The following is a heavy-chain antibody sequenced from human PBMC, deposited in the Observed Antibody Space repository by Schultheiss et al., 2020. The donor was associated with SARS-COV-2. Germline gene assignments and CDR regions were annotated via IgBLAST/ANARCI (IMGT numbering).Heavy chain of an antibody. V-gene: IGHV3-11*04. D-gene: IGHD2-15*01. J-gene: IGHJ6*02. CDR2: ISCCDGTM. CDR1: GFTVSSDY. Sequence: GGSLRLSCAASGFTVSSDYMSWVRQAPGKGLEWISYISCCDGTMDYAGSVKGRFTISRDNAKNSLYLQMNSLRAEDTAVYYCARECGGMRYGMDVWGQGTTVTVSS. CDR3: ARECGGMRYGMDV.